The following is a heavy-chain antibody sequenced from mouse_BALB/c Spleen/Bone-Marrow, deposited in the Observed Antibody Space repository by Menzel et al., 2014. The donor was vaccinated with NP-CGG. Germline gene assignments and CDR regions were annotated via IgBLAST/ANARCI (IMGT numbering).Heavy chain of an antibody. J-gene: IGHJ1*01. CDR2: IDPANGNT. D-gene: IGHD1-1*01. Sequence: EVQLQQSGAELVKPGASVKLSCTASGFNIKDTYMHWVKQRPEQGLEWIGRIDPANGNTKYDPKFQGKATITADTSSNAAYLQLSSLTSEDTAVYYCARYDYGWYFYVWGAGTTVTVSS. CDR1: GFNIKDTY. V-gene: IGHV14-3*02. CDR3: ARYDYGWYFYV.